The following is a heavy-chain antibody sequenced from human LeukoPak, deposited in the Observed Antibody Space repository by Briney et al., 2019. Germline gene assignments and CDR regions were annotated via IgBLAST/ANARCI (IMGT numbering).Heavy chain of an antibody. CDR3: ARAIRYQLLSDY. V-gene: IGHV1-8*03. J-gene: IGHJ4*02. CDR1: GGTFSSYA. Sequence: ASVKVSCKASGGTFSSYAISWLRQAAGQGLEWMGWMNPNSANTGFAQKFQGRAAITRDTSTATAYLELSSLTSEDTAVYYCARAIRYQLLSDYWGQGTLVTVSS. CDR2: MNPNSANT. D-gene: IGHD2-2*01.